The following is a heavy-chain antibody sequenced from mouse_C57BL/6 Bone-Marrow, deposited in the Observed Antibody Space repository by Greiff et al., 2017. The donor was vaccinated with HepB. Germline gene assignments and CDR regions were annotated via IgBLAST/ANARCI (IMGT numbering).Heavy chain of an antibody. D-gene: IGHD1-1*01. J-gene: IGHJ3*01. Sequence: EVKLMESGPGLVKPSQSLSLTCSVTGYSITSGYYWNWIRQFPGNKLEWMGYISYDGSNNYNPSLKNRISITRDTSKNQFFLKLNSVTTEDTATYYCAREGGYYYGSAWFAYWGQGTLVTVSA. CDR1: GYSITSGYY. V-gene: IGHV3-6*01. CDR3: AREGGYYYGSAWFAY. CDR2: ISYDGSN.